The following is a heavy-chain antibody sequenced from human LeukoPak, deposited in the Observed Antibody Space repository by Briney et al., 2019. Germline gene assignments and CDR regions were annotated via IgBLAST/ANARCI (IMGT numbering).Heavy chain of an antibody. V-gene: IGHV1-2*02. CDR1: GYTFTGYY. J-gene: IGHJ4*02. D-gene: IGHD2-2*01. CDR3: AREKPDIVVVPDGAQDGFDY. Sequence: ASVKVSCKASGYTFTGYYMHWVRQAPGQGLEWMGWINPNSGGTNYAQKFQGRVTMTTDTSTSTAYMELRSLRSDDTAVYYCAREKPDIVVVPDGAQDGFDYWGQGTLVTVSS. CDR2: INPNSGGT.